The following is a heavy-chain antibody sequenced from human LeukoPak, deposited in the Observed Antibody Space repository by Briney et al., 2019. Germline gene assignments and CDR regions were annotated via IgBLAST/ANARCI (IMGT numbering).Heavy chain of an antibody. CDR3: ARGRGSVGATKGLDY. D-gene: IGHD1-26*01. Sequence: SETLSLTCTVSGGSISSGGYYWSWIRQHPGKGLEWIGYIYYSGSTYYNPSLKSRVTISVDTSKNQFFLKLSSVTAADTAVYYCARGRGSVGATKGLDYWGQGTLVTVSS. J-gene: IGHJ4*02. CDR2: IYYSGST. CDR1: GGSISSGGYY. V-gene: IGHV4-31*03.